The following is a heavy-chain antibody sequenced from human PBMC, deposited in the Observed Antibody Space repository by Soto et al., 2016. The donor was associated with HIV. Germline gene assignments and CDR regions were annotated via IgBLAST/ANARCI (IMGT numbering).Heavy chain of an antibody. CDR2: IYRDGSI. D-gene: IGHD6-13*01. CDR3: ARGIAAAGTDAFDI. Sequence: EVQLVESGGGLVQPGGSLRLSCAASGFTVSSNYMSWVRQAPGKGLEWVSVIYRDGSIYYADSVKGRFTISRDNSKNMLFLQMNSLRAEDTAVYYCARGIAAAGTDAFDIWGQGTMVTVSS. CDR1: GFTVSSNY. V-gene: IGHV3-66*01. J-gene: IGHJ3*02.